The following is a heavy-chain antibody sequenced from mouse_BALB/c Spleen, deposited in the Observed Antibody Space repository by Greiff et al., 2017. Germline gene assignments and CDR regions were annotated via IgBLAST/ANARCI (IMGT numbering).Heavy chain of an antibody. V-gene: IGHV1-87*01. Sequence: VQVVESGAELARPGASVKLSCKASGYTFTSYWMQWVKQRPGQGLEWIGAIYPGDGDTRYTQKFKGKATLTADKSSSTAYMQLSSLASEDSAVYYCARGDYGSRNYWGQGTSVTVSS. CDR3: ARGDYGSRNY. D-gene: IGHD1-1*01. J-gene: IGHJ4*01. CDR1: GYTFTSYW. CDR2: IYPGDGDT.